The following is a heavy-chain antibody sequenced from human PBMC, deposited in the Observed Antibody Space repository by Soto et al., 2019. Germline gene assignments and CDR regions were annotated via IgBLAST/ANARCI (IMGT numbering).Heavy chain of an antibody. Sequence: ASVKVSCKVSGYTLTELSMHWVRQAPGKGLEWMGGFDPEDGETIYAQKFQGRVTMTEDTSTDTAYMELSSLRSEDTAVYYCATASSMVRGVIMSYYYYGMDVWGQGTTVTSP. V-gene: IGHV1-24*01. CDR1: GYTLTELS. D-gene: IGHD3-10*01. CDR2: FDPEDGET. J-gene: IGHJ6*02. CDR3: ATASSMVRGVIMSYYYYGMDV.